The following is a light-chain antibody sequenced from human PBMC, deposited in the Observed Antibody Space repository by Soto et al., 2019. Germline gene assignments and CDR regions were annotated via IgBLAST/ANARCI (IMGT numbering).Light chain of an antibody. J-gene: IGLJ3*02. Sequence: QSVLTQPPSVSGAPGQSVTISCTGSSSNIEAGHDVHWYRQLPGTAPKVLIYSNINRPSGVPARFSASKSGTSASLAITGLQTEDEADYYCQSYDRSLSASVFGGGTQLTVL. V-gene: IGLV1-40*01. CDR2: SNI. CDR3: QSYDRSLSASV. CDR1: SSNIEAGHD.